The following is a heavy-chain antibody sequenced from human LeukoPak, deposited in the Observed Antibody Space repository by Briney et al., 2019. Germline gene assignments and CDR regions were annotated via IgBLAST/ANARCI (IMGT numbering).Heavy chain of an antibody. CDR3: ARWDLSLGAFDI. V-gene: IGHV1-18*01. J-gene: IGHJ3*02. D-gene: IGHD3-16*02. Sequence: ASVKVSCKASGYSFTSYGISWVRQAPGQGLEWMGWISAYNGNTNYAQNPQGRITMTTDTSTSTAYMELRSLRSDDTAVYYCARWDLSLGAFDIWGQGTMVTVSS. CDR2: ISAYNGNT. CDR1: GYSFTSYG.